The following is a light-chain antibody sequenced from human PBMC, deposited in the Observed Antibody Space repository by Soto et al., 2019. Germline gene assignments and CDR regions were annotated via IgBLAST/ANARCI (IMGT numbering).Light chain of an antibody. Sequence: DIQMTQSPSNLPASVGDRFTITCRASQSISNWLAWYQQKPGTAXNVLIYHASNLQSGVPSRFRGSGSGTELTLTISRTQPDDFATYYCQQYNSYSFGQGTQVDIK. J-gene: IGKJ1*01. CDR1: QSISNW. CDR2: HAS. CDR3: QQYNSYS. V-gene: IGKV1-5*01.